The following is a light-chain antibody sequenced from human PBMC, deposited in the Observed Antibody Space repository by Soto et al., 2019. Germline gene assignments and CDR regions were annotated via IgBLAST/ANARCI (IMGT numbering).Light chain of an antibody. Sequence: QSVMTQPPSASRTPGHRVIISFSGSISNIVSNYVYWCQQLPGTAPKLLIYSNTKRPSGVPDRFSGSKSGTSASLEISGLRSDDDAKYYCAAWDDSMSAWVFGGGTKVPVL. CDR1: ISNIVSNY. CDR3: AAWDDSMSAWV. CDR2: SNT. J-gene: IGLJ3*02. V-gene: IGLV1-47*02.